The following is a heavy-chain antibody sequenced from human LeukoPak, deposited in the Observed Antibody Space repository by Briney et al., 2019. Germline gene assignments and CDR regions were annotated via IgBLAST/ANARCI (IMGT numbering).Heavy chain of an antibody. D-gene: IGHD3-3*01. CDR1: GYSISSGYY. Sequence: PSETPSLTCTVSGYSISSGYYWGWIRQPPGKGLEWIGSIYHSGSTYYNPSLKSRVTISVDTSKNQFSLKLSSVTAADTAVYYCARSLRFLEWPSDAFDIWGQGTMVTVSS. CDR2: IYHSGST. CDR3: ARSLRFLEWPSDAFDI. J-gene: IGHJ3*02. V-gene: IGHV4-38-2*02.